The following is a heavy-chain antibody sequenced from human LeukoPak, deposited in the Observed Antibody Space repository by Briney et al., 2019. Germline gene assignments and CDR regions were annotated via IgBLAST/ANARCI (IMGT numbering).Heavy chain of an antibody. CDR2: ISSSGSTI. CDR1: GFTFSSYE. CDR3: VNGESFYGDYGFDY. J-gene: IGHJ4*02. Sequence: GGSLRLSCAASGFTFSSYEMNWVRQAPGKGLEWVSYISSSGSTIYYADSVKGRFTISRDNSKNTLYLQMNNLRVEDTAVFYCVNGESFYGDYGFDYWGQGTLVTVSS. D-gene: IGHD4-17*01. V-gene: IGHV3-48*03.